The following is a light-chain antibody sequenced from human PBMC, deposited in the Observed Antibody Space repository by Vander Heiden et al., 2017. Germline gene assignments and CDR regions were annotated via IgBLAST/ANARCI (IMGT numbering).Light chain of an antibody. Sequence: SALTQPASVSASPGQSITISCTGTSSDVGGYNSVSWYQQYPGKAPKVIIYDVTNRPSGVSNRFSGSKSGNTASLIISGLQAEDEADYYCSSYTSSNTLVFGGGTKLTVL. J-gene: IGLJ2*01. CDR1: SSDVGGYNS. CDR2: DVT. V-gene: IGLV2-14*01. CDR3: SSYTSSNTLV.